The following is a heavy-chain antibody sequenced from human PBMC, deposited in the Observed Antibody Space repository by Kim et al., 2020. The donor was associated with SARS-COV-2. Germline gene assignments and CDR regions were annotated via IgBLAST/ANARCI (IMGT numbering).Heavy chain of an antibody. CDR1: GYTFTSYA. CDR2: INTNTGNP. CDR3: AAGGILTGSYYFDY. V-gene: IGHV7-4-1*02. D-gene: IGHD3-9*01. Sequence: ASVKVSCKASGYTFTSYAMNWVRQAPGQGLEWMGWINTNTGNPTYAQGFTGRFVFSLDTSVSTAYLQISSLKAEDTAVYYCAAGGILTGSYYFDYWGQGTLVTVSS. J-gene: IGHJ4*02.